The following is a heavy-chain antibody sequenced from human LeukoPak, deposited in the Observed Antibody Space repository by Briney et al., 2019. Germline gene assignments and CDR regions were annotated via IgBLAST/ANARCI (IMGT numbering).Heavy chain of an antibody. CDR3: ARFMAVAVPLFFFAY. CDR2: ISYSGST. CDR1: GGSISGYY. J-gene: IGHJ4*02. Sequence: SETLSLTCTVSGGSISGYYWSWIRQPPGKGLECIGYISYSGSTYYNTSLKSRLTISVDTSKNQFSLKLNSVTAADTAVHYCARFMAVAVPLFFFAYWGRGALVTVS. V-gene: IGHV4-59*08. D-gene: IGHD6-19*01.